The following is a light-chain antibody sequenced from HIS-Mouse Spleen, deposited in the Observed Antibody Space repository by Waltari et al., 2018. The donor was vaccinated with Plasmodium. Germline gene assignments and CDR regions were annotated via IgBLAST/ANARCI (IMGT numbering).Light chain of an antibody. CDR3: YSAADNNRV. CDR2: KDS. V-gene: IGLV3-27*01. CDR1: VLKKKY. J-gene: IGLJ3*02. Sequence: SYELTQPSSVSVSPGQTARITCSGDVLKKKYARWFQQQPGQAPGLVIYKDSERPSGIPERFSGSSSGTTVTLTISGAQVEDEADYYCYSAADNNRVFGGGTKLTVL.